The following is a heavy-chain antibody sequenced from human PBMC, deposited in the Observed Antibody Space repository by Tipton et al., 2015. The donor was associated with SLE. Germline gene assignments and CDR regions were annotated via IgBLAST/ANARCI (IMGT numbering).Heavy chain of an antibody. CDR2: IYYSGST. CDR3: AREWGDAFDI. V-gene: IGHV4-59*01. J-gene: IGHJ3*02. D-gene: IGHD3-16*01. CDR1: GGSFSGYY. Sequence: TLSLTCAVYGGSFSGYYWSWIRQPPGKGLESIGYIYYSGSTNYNPSLKSRVTISVDTSKNQFSLKLSSVTAADTAVYYCAREWGDAFDIWGQGTMVTVSS.